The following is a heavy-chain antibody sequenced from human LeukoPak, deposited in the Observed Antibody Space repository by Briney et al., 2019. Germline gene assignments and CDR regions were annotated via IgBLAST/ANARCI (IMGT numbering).Heavy chain of an antibody. V-gene: IGHV3-48*01. CDR2: ITSNSTTT. Sequence: GGSLRLSCAASGFTFNRNSMNWVRQPPGKGLEWDSYITSNSTTTYYADSVKGRFTISRDNAKNSQYLQMNGVGAEDPAMYYCARDLMGGTSGGFWGRGTLVSVSS. J-gene: IGHJ4*02. D-gene: IGHD2-15*01. CDR3: ARDLMGGTSGGF. CDR1: GFTFNRNS.